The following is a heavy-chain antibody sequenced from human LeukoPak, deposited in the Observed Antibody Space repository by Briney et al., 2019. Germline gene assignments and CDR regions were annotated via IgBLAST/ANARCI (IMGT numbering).Heavy chain of an antibody. V-gene: IGHV4-39*07. Sequence: PSETLSLTCTVSGGSISSSSYYWGWIRQPPGKGLEWIGNIYYTGSTYYNPSLKSLVSISVDTSKSQFSLKLNSVTAADTAVYYCARRAYHIAAAGLAYDAFDIWGQGTMVTVSS. CDR3: ARRAYHIAAAGLAYDAFDI. CDR2: IYYTGST. CDR1: GGSISSSSYY. J-gene: IGHJ3*02. D-gene: IGHD6-13*01.